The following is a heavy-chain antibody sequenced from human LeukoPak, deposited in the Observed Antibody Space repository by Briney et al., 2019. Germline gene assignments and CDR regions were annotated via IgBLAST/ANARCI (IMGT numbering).Heavy chain of an antibody. CDR1: GFTFSSYA. CDR2: ISASGGTT. CDR3: AKEPWEYCSSTSCPNWIDP. V-gene: IGHV3-23*01. D-gene: IGHD2-2*01. J-gene: IGHJ5*02. Sequence: GGSLRLSCAASGFTFSSYAMSWVRQAPGKGLEWVSAISASGGTTYYADSVKGRFTISRDNSKNTLYLQTSSLRAEDTAVYYCAKEPWEYCSSTSCPNWIDPWGQGTLVTVSS.